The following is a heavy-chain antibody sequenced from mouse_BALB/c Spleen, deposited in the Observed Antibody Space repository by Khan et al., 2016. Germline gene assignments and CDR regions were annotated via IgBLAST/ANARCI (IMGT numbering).Heavy chain of an antibody. CDR2: INTYTGEP. V-gene: IGHV9-3-1*01. D-gene: IGHD2-10*02. Sequence: QIQLVQSGPELKKPGETVKISCKASGYTFTNYGMNWVKKAPGKGLKWMGWINTYTGEPTYADDFKGRFAFSLETSASTDYLQINNLNNEDTATYCCAREVLYGNYLNYWGQGTTLTVSS. CDR1: GYTFTNYG. CDR3: AREVLYGNYLNY. J-gene: IGHJ2*01.